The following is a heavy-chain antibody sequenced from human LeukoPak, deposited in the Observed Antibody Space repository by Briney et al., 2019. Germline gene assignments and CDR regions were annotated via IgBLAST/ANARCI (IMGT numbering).Heavy chain of an antibody. CDR2: ISGSGGST. CDR1: GFTFRSYA. V-gene: IGHV3-23*01. D-gene: IGHD4-23*01. J-gene: IGHJ3*02. Sequence: GGSLRLSCVASGFTFRSYAMSWVRQAPGKGLEWVSGISGSGGSTHYADSVKGRFIISRDNSKNTLYLQMNSLRAEDTAFYYCAKDTRVEDHDTFDIWGLGTMVTVSS. CDR3: AKDTRVEDHDTFDI.